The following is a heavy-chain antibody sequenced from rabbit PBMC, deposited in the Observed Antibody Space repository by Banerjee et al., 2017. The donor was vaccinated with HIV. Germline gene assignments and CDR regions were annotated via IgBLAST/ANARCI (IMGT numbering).Heavy chain of an antibody. V-gene: IGHV1S40*01. CDR3: ARGYTGYYFKL. CDR2: IYAGSSVGT. J-gene: IGHJ4*01. D-gene: IGHD7-1*01. Sequence: QSLEESGGDLVKPGASLTLTCTASGFSFSSGYYMCWVRQAPGKGLEWIACIYAGSSVGTYYASWAKGRFTISKTSSTTVTLQMTSLTAADTATYFCARGYTGYYFKLWGQGTLVTV. CDR1: GFSFSSGYY.